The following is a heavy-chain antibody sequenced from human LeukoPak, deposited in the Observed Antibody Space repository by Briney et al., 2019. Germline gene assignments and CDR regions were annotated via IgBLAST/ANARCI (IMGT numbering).Heavy chain of an antibody. CDR3: ASSDYYRLDH. CDR1: GFTVSSNY. Sequence: TGGSLRLSCAASGFTVSSNYMSWVRQPPGKGLEWIGEIHQTGSTNYNPSLRSRGSISLDKAKNQFTLNLNSVTAADTAVYYCASSDYYRLDHWGQGILVTVSS. V-gene: IGHV4-4*02. D-gene: IGHD6-25*01. J-gene: IGHJ4*02. CDR2: IHQTGST.